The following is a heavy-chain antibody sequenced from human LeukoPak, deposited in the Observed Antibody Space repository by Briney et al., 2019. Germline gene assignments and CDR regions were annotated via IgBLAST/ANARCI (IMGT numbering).Heavy chain of an antibody. Sequence: PGGSLRLSCAASGFTLSSFGMSWVRQAPGKGLEWVSAISGSSGSTYYADAVKGRFTVSRDISKNTVFLQMNRLGADDTAMYHCAKDRFYDILTSYPDYWGQGTLVTVSS. CDR1: GFTLSSFG. J-gene: IGHJ4*02. CDR2: ISGSSGST. V-gene: IGHV3-23*01. D-gene: IGHD3-9*01. CDR3: AKDRFYDILTSYPDY.